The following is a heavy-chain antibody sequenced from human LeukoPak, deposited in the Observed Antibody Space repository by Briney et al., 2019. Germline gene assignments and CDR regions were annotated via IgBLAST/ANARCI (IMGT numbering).Heavy chain of an antibody. V-gene: IGHV3-9*01. CDR3: TRIDIAVASAFILDAFGI. J-gene: IGHJ3*02. CDR2: ISWNSDSI. CDR1: GFTFGDYA. Sequence: GGSLRLSCAASGFTFGDYAMHWVRQAPGKGLEWVSGISWNSDSIGYADSVKGRFTISRDNAKNSVYLQMNSLRAEDTAVYYCTRIDIAVASAFILDAFGIWGQGTMVTVSS. D-gene: IGHD2-2*01.